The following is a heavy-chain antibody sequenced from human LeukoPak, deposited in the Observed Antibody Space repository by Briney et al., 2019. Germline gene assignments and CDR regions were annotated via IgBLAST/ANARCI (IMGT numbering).Heavy chain of an antibody. CDR3: PKDPSDSSVYYVHY. CDR1: GVTVSTIY. J-gene: IGHJ4*01. CDR2: IYPDGKA. V-gene: IGHV3-53*01. Sequence: GGSLRLSCAASGVTVSTIYMGWVRQAPGKGLDWVSVIYPDGKAYYAESVKGRFTISRDSSDNTLFLQMNSLRAEDTAVYYCPKDPSDSSVYYVHYWGQGTLVTGSP. D-gene: IGHD3-22*01.